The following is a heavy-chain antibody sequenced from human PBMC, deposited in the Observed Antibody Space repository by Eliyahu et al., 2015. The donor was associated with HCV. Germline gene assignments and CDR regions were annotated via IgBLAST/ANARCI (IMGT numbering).Heavy chain of an antibody. D-gene: IGHD3-22*01. J-gene: IGHJ4*02. Sequence: EVQLLESGGGLVQPGGSLRLSCAXSGFTXSSYAMGWVRQAPGKGLEWVSAISGSGGSTYYADSVKGRFTISRDNSKNTLYLQMNSLRAEDTAVYYCAKPGYDSSGYYYFDYWGQGTLVTVSS. CDR1: GFTXSSYA. CDR3: AKPGYDSSGYYYFDY. CDR2: ISGSGGST. V-gene: IGHV3-23*01.